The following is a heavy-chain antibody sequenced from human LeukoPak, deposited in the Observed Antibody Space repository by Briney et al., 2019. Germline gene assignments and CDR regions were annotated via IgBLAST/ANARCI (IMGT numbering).Heavy chain of an antibody. CDR1: GFTFSSYS. V-gene: IGHV3-21*01. J-gene: IGHJ6*03. Sequence: GGSLRLSCAASGFTFSSYSMNWVRQAPGKGLEWVSSISSSSSYIYYAGSVKGRFTISRDNAKNSLYLQMNSLRAEDTAVYYCARTRVSGYYYYMDVWGKGTTVTISS. CDR2: ISSSSSYI. CDR3: ARTRVSGYYYYMDV. D-gene: IGHD2-15*01.